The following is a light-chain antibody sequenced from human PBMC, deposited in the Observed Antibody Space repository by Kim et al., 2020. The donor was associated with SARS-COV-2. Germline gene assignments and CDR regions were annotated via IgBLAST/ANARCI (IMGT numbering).Light chain of an antibody. CDR1: QSVSSS. V-gene: IGKV3-11*01. CDR3: HQPNNGWT. Sequence: SLSPGESATLSCRASQSVSSSLAWYQQKPGQTPRVVIYDASNRATGIPARFSGSGSGTDFTLTISSLEPEDFAVYYCHQPNNGWTFGQGTKVDIK. CDR2: DAS. J-gene: IGKJ1*01.